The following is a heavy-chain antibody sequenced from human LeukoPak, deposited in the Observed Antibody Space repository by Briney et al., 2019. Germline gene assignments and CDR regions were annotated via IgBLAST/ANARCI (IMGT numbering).Heavy chain of an antibody. CDR3: ARDLGCSSSSCYPVRSNWFDP. Sequence: PGGSLRLSCAASGFTFSVYAMSWVCQAPGKGLEWISEISNSGDNTYYAESVKGRFTISRDNSKNTVYLQMNSLGAEDTAVYYCARDLGCSSSSCYPVRSNWFDPWGQGTLVTVSS. J-gene: IGHJ5*02. D-gene: IGHD2-2*01. CDR1: GFTFSVYA. V-gene: IGHV3-23*01. CDR2: ISNSGDNT.